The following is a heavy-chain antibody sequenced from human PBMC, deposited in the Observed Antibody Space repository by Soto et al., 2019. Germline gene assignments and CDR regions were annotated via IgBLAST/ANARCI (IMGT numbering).Heavy chain of an antibody. Sequence: QVQLVESGGGVVQPGGSLRLSCAASGFIFSDYGIDWVRQAPGKGLEWVAVISHEGSVQYYSDSVKGRFTVSRDNSKNIVYLQMNILRPENTAMYPCATEGTPTVSRWDDYWGQGTLVTVSS. CDR2: ISHEGSVQ. CDR3: ATEGTPTVSRWDDY. V-gene: IGHV3-30*03. D-gene: IGHD4-4*01. J-gene: IGHJ4*02. CDR1: GFIFSDYG.